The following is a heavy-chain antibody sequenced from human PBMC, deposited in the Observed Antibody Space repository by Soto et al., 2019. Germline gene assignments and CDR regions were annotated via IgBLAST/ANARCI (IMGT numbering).Heavy chain of an antibody. V-gene: IGHV3-73*01. CDR2: IRSKPNNYAT. CDR3: SRQASDFWSGKPQYYMDV. J-gene: IGHJ6*03. CDR1: GFTFSGSA. D-gene: IGHD3-3*01. Sequence: EVQLVESGGGLVQPGGSLKLSCAASGFTFSGSAMHWVRQASGKGLEWVGRIRSKPNNYATAYGASVKGRFTISRDDSKYTAYLQMNSLNTEDTAVYYCSRQASDFWSGKPQYYMDVWGNGTTVTVSS.